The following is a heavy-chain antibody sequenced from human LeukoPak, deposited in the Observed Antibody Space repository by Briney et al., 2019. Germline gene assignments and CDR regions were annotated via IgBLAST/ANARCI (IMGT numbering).Heavy chain of an antibody. CDR1: GGSISSSSYY. V-gene: IGHV4-39*01. CDR3: ARHKRFGLVILYYFDY. CDR2: IYYSGST. D-gene: IGHD3/OR15-3a*01. Sequence: SETLSLTCTVSGGSISSSSYYWGWIRQPPGKGLEWIGSIYYSGSTYYNPSLKSRVTISVDTSKNQFSLKLSSVTAADTAVYYCARHKRFGLVILYYFDYWGQGTLVTVSS. J-gene: IGHJ4*02.